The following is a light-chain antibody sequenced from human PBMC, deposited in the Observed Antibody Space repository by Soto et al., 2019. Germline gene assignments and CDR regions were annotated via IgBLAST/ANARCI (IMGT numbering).Light chain of an antibody. CDR3: QSYDTGLSGYV. CDR1: RSNIGANYD. J-gene: IGLJ1*01. V-gene: IGLV1-40*01. CDR2: SNN. Sequence: QSVLTQPPSVSGAPGQRVTISCTGSRSNIGANYDVNWYQQIPGTASKLLIYSNNNRPSGVPDRFSGSKSGTSASLAIIGLQAEDEADYYCQSYDTGLSGYVFGTGTKVTVL.